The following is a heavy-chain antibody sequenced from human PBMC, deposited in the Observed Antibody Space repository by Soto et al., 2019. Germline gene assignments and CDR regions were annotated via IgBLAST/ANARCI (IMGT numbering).Heavy chain of an antibody. CDR2: ISAYNGNT. D-gene: IGHD3-16*02. J-gene: IGHJ1*01. Sequence: ASVKVSCKASGDTFTSYGISWVRQAPGQGLEWMGWISAYNGNTNYLQKLQGRVTMTTDTSASTAYMELRSLRSDDTAVYYCARDGGVIAPGDPHHWGQGTLVTVSS. CDR1: GDTFTSYG. V-gene: IGHV1-18*04. CDR3: ARDGGVIAPGDPHH.